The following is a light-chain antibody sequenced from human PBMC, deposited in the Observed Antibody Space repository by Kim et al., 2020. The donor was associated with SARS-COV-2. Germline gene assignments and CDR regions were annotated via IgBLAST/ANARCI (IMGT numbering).Light chain of an antibody. CDR1: SLIGYV. Sequence: AGGRRVRTRGQGVSLIGYVASWHPQKPGCAPVLVIYGKNNRPSGIPDRFSGSGSGNTASLTITGAQAEDEADYYCNSRDSSGNHLVFGGGTQLTVL. CDR2: GKN. J-gene: IGLJ2*01. V-gene: IGLV3-19*01. CDR3: NSRDSSGNHLV.